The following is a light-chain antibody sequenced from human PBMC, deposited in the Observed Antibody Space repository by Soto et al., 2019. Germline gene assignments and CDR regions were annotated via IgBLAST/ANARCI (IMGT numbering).Light chain of an antibody. J-gene: IGKJ4*01. V-gene: IGKV1-9*01. Sequence: DIQLTQSPSFLSASVGDRVTITCRASQGISSYLAWYQQKPGKAPKLLIYAASTLQSGVPSRFSGSGSGTDFTLTISSLQPEDCATYYCQQFYSYPLTFGGGTKVESK. CDR3: QQFYSYPLT. CDR2: AAS. CDR1: QGISSY.